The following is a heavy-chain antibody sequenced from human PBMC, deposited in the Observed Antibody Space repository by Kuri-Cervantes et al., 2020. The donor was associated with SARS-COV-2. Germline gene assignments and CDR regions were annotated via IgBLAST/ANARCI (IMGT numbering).Heavy chain of an antibody. CDR3: ASSHITTYYYCYMKV. Sequence: ESLKISCTVSGGSISSYYWSWLRQPAGTGLEWIGRIYTSGSTNYNPPLKSRVTMSVDTSKNQFSLKLSSVTAADTAVYYCASSHITTYYYCYMKVWGKGTTVTVSS. CDR1: GGSISSYY. V-gene: IGHV4-4*07. D-gene: IGHD1-20*01. CDR2: IYTSGST. J-gene: IGHJ6*03.